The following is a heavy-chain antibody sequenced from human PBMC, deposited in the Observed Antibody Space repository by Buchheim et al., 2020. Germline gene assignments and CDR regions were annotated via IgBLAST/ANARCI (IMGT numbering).Heavy chain of an antibody. CDR3: ARGLATPAYTSGDFDS. CDR1: GGSISSSSYY. CDR2: VYYNGVT. V-gene: IGHV4-61*05. J-gene: IGHJ4*02. Sequence: QLQLQESGPGLVKPSETLSLTCTVSGGSISSSSYYWGWIRQPPGKGLEWIGYVYYNGVTNYNPSLKSRVVISVDTSKNQFSLKVTSVTAADTAVYYCARGLATPAYTSGDFDSWGQGTL. D-gene: IGHD6-13*01.